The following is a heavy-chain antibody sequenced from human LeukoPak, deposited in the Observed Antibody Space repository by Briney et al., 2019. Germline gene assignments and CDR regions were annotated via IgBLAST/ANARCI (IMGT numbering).Heavy chain of an antibody. CDR2: YDPEDGET. D-gene: IGHD1-14*01. V-gene: IGHV1-24*01. J-gene: IGHJ4*02. CDR1: GYTLSVLN. CDR3: ATEPMWVVGTGA. Sequence: AAVKVGCTVSGYTLSVLNMHLVRQAPGKGLEWMGGYDPEDGETIFAQRFQGRVTMTEDTSADIAYMELSSLRSDDTAVFYCATEPMWVVGTGAWGQASQVSVSS.